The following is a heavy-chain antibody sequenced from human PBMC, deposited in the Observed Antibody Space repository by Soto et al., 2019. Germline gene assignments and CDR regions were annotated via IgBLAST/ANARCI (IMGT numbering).Heavy chain of an antibody. J-gene: IGHJ4*02. CDR2: VRSKPNNYAT. V-gene: IGHV3-73*01. Sequence: EVQLVESGGGLVQPGGSLKLSCAASGFTFSGSAMHWVRQASGKGLEWVGRVRSKPNNYATSYAASVKGRFTISRDDSKNTAYLQMNSLKTEDTALYYCTSTWGRVATNAEATRTYDYWGRGTLVTVSS. CDR1: GFTFSGSA. CDR3: TSTWGRVATNAEATRTYDY. D-gene: IGHD5-12*01.